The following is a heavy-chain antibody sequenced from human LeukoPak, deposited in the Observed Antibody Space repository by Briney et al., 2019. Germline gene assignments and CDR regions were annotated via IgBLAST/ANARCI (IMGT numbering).Heavy chain of an antibody. D-gene: IGHD6-13*01. J-gene: IGHJ4*02. Sequence: GGSLRLSCAASGFTFSSYGMHWVGQAPGKGMEWVAVISYDGSNKYYADSVKGRFTISRDNSKNTLYLQMNSLRAEDTAVHYCAKAYSSSETTPYFGYWGQGT. CDR2: ISYDGSNK. CDR1: GFTFSSYG. CDR3: AKAYSSSETTPYFGY. V-gene: IGHV3-30*18.